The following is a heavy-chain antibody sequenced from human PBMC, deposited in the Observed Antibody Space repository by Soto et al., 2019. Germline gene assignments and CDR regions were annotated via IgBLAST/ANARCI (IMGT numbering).Heavy chain of an antibody. CDR1: GYTFTSYA. V-gene: IGHV1-3*01. D-gene: IGHD1-26*01. CDR2: INAGNGNT. J-gene: IGHJ4*02. Sequence: GASVKVSCKASGYTFTSYAMHWVRQAPGQRLEWMGWINAGNGNTKYSQKFQGRVTITRDTSASTAYMELSSLRSEDTAAYYCARGLGLYYFDYWSQGTLVTVSS. CDR3: ARGLGLYYFDY.